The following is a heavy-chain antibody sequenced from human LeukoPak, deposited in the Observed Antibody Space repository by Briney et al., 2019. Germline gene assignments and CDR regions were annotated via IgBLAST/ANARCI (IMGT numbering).Heavy chain of an antibody. D-gene: IGHD4-17*01. V-gene: IGHV4-39*01. Sequence: SETLSLTCTASGGSISSSSYYWGWIRQPPGKGLEWIGSIYYSGSTYYNPSLKSRVTISVDTSKNQFSLKLSSVTAADTAVYYCARRGTTVTTRGLFDPWGQGTLVTVSS. CDR2: IYYSGST. J-gene: IGHJ5*02. CDR1: GGSISSSSYY. CDR3: ARRGTTVTTRGLFDP.